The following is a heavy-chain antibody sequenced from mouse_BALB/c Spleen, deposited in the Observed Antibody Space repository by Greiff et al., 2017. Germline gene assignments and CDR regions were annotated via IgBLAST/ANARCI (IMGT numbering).Heavy chain of an antibody. CDR3: ARNSYYYGNAMDY. J-gene: IGHJ4*01. V-gene: IGHV5-17*02. CDR1: GFTFSSFG. CDR2: ISSGSSTI. Sequence: EVQVVESGGGLVQPGGSRKLSCAASGFTFSSFGMHWVRQAPEKGLEWVAYISSGSSTIYYADTVKGRFTISRDNPKNTLFLQMTSLRSEDTAMYYCARNSYYYGNAMDYWGQGTSVTVSS. D-gene: IGHD1-1*01.